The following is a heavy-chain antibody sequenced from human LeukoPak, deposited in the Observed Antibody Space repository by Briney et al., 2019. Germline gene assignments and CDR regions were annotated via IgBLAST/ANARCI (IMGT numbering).Heavy chain of an antibody. CDR1: GFTFSDYY. J-gene: IGHJ4*02. V-gene: IGHV3-11*04. D-gene: IGHD3-22*01. CDR3: ASSPHYDSSGYYYGRSFGY. Sequence: PGGSLRLSCAASGFTFSDYYMSWVRQAPGKGLEWVSYISSSGSTIYYADSVKGRFTISRDNAKNSLYLQMNSLRAEDTAVYYCASSPHYDSSGYYYGRSFGYWGQGTLVTVSS. CDR2: ISSSGSTI.